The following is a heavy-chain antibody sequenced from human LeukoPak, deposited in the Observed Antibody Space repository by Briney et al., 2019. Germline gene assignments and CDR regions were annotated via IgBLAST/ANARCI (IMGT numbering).Heavy chain of an antibody. CDR3: ARIRGGSHDYYYYGMDV. V-gene: IGHV2-26*01. J-gene: IGHJ6*02. Sequence: ESGPTLVNPTETLTLTCTVSGFSLSNARMGVSWIRQPPGKALEWLAHIFSNDEKSYSTSLKSRLTISKDTSKSQVVLTMTNMDPVDTATYYCARIRGGSHDYYYYGMDVWGQGTTVTVSS. CDR2: IFSNDEK. D-gene: IGHD3-10*01. CDR1: GFSLSNARMG.